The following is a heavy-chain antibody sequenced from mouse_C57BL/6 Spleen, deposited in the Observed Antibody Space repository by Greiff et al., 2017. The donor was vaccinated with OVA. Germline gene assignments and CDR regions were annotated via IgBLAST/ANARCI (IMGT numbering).Heavy chain of an antibody. J-gene: IGHJ4*01. CDR1: GYTFTSYW. CDR3: ARYYDPSYAKDC. Sequence: QVQLQQPGAELVMPGASVKLSCKASGYTFTSYWMHWVKQRPGQGLEWIGEIDPSDSYTNYNQKFKGKSTLTVDKSSSTAYMQLSSLTSEDSAVYYCARYYDPSYAKDCWGQGASVTVAS. V-gene: IGHV1-69*01. CDR2: IDPSDSYT. D-gene: IGHD2-4*01.